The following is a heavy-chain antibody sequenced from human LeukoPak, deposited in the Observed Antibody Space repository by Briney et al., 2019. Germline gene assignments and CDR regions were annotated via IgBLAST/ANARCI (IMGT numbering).Heavy chain of an antibody. V-gene: IGHV3-30*02. Sequence: GGSLRLSCAASGFTFSSYGMHWVRQAPGKGLEWVAFIRDDGSIKYYADSLKGQFTVPRDNSKNTLYLQMNSLRAEDTAVYYCAKTTTTLHHYYYYMDVWGKGTTVTVSS. D-gene: IGHD1-1*01. J-gene: IGHJ6*03. CDR1: GFTFSSYG. CDR2: IRDDGSIK. CDR3: AKTTTTLHHYYYYMDV.